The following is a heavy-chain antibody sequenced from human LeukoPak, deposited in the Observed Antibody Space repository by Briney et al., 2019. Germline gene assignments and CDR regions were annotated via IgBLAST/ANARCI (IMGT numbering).Heavy chain of an antibody. D-gene: IGHD3-10*01. Sequence: GGSLRLSCAVSEFPFSKAWMSWVRQAPGKGLEWVGRIKSKTDGGTTDYAAPVKGRFTISRDDSKDTLYLRMNSLKTEDTAVYYCTSVGFGPYYFDNWGQGSLVTVSS. CDR1: EFPFSKAW. J-gene: IGHJ4*02. CDR3: TSVGFGPYYFDN. V-gene: IGHV3-15*01. CDR2: IKSKTDGGTT.